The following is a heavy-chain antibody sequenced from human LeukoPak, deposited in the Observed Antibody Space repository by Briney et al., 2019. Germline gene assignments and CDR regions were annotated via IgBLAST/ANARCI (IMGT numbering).Heavy chain of an antibody. CDR2: INPSGGST. CDR1: GYTFTSYY. V-gene: IGHV1-46*01. D-gene: IGHD3-9*01. J-gene: IGHJ5*02. Sequence: ASVKVSCKASGYTFTSYYMHWVRQAPGQGLEWMGIINPSGGSTIYAQKFQGRVTMTEDTSTDTAYMELSSLRSEDTAVYYCATVLRYADWFDPWGQGTLVTVSS. CDR3: ATVLRYADWFDP.